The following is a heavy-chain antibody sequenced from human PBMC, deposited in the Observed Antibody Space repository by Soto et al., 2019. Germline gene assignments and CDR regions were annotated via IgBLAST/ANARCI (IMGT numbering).Heavy chain of an antibody. D-gene: IGHD3-22*01. CDR3: AREDVDYYDSSGYLY. V-gene: IGHV3-48*02. CDR2: ISSSSSTI. J-gene: IGHJ4*02. Sequence: GGSLCLTCAASGVTFSSYSMNWGRQGPRKGLEWVSYISSSSSTIYYADSVKGRFTISRDNAKNSLYLQMNSLRDEDTAVYYCAREDVDYYDSSGYLYWGQGTLVTVSS. CDR1: GVTFSSYS.